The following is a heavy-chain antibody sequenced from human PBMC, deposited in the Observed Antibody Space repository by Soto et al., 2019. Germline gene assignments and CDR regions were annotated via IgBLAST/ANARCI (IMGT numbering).Heavy chain of an antibody. CDR3: AREGDYGGYFDY. D-gene: IGHD4-17*01. V-gene: IGHV3-74*01. CDR1: GFTFSSYW. J-gene: IGHJ4*02. Sequence: VQLVESGGGVVQPGRSLRLSCAASGFTFSSYWMHWVRQAPGKGLVWVSRINSDGSSTSYADSVKGRFTISRDNAKNTLYLQMNSLRAEDTAVYYCAREGDYGGYFDYWGQGTLVTVSS. CDR2: INSDGSST.